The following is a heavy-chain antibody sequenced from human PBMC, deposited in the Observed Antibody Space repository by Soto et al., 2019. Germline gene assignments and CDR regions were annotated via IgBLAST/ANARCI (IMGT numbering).Heavy chain of an antibody. CDR1: GGTFSSYT. J-gene: IGHJ6*03. CDR2: IIPILGIA. CDR3: AGPGLLPVTSPVYYYCMDV. V-gene: IGHV1-69*02. D-gene: IGHD4-4*01. Sequence: QVQLVQSGAEVKKPGSSVKVSCKASGGTFSSYTISWVRQAPGQGLEWMGRIIPILGIANYAQKFQGRVTITADKSTSTASVELSRLRSEDTAVYYCAGPGLLPVTSPVYYYCMDVWGKGTTVTVSS.